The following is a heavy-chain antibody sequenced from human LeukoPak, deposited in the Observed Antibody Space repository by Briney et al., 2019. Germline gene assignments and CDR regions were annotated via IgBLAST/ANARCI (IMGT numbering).Heavy chain of an antibody. CDR1: GYTFTGYY. CDR3: ARVLESLTYSSSDRYFDL. D-gene: IGHD6-6*01. J-gene: IGHJ2*01. Sequence: ASVKVSCKASGYTFTGYYMHWVRQAPGQGLEWMGWINPNSGGTNYAQKFQGRVTMTRDTSISTAYMELSRLRSDDTAVYYCARVLESLTYSSSDRYFDLWGRGTLVTVSS. V-gene: IGHV1-2*02. CDR2: INPNSGGT.